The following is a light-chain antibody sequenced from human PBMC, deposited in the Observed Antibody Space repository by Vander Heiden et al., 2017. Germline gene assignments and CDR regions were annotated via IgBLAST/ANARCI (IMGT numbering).Light chain of an antibody. CDR3: CSYAGSYTWV. V-gene: IGLV2-11*01. Sequence: VTISCTGTSSDVGGYNYVSWYQQHPGKAPKLMIYDVSKRPSGVPDRFSGSKSGNTASLTISGLQAEDEADYYCCSYAGSYTWVFGGGTKLTVL. CDR2: DVS. CDR1: SSDVGGYNY. J-gene: IGLJ3*02.